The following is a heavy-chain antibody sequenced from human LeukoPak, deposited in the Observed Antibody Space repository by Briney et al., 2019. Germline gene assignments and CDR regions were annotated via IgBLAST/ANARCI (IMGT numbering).Heavy chain of an antibody. CDR3: ARESTGPPGFDY. Sequence: GGSLRLSCAASGFIFSDYYMNWVRQAPGKGLEWVSSISSSSSYIYYADSVKGRFTISRDNAKNSLYLQMNSLRAEDTAVYYCARESTGPPGFDYWGQGTLVTVSS. CDR2: ISSSSSYI. V-gene: IGHV3-21*01. CDR1: GFIFSDYY. D-gene: IGHD1-14*01. J-gene: IGHJ4*02.